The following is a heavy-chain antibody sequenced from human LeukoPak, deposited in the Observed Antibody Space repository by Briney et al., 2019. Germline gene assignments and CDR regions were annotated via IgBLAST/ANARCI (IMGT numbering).Heavy chain of an antibody. V-gene: IGHV6-1*01. Sequence: SQTLSLTCAISGDSVSSNIAAWGWIRQSPSRGLEWLGRTYYRSKWYNDYAVPVKSRITINSDTSKNHFSPQLNSVTPDDTAVYYCARSDGSGKNWFDPWGQGTLVTVSS. CDR1: GDSVSSNIAA. J-gene: IGHJ5*02. D-gene: IGHD3-22*01. CDR2: TYYRSKWYN. CDR3: ARSDGSGKNWFDP.